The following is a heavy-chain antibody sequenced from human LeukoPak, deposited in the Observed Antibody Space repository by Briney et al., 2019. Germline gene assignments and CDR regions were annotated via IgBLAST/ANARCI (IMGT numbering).Heavy chain of an antibody. V-gene: IGHV1-2*02. J-gene: IGHJ4*02. CDR2: INPNSGGT. D-gene: IGHD6-13*01. CDR1: GYTFTGHY. CDR3: ARVPLYSSSPWYFDY. Sequence: ASVKVSCKASGYTFTGHYMHWVRQAPGQGLEWMGWINPNSGGTNYAQKFQGRVTMTRDTSISTAYMELSRLRSDDTAVYYCARVPLYSSSPWYFDYWGQGTLVTVSS.